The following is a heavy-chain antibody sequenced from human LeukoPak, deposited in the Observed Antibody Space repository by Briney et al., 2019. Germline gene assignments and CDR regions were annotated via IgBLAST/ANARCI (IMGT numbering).Heavy chain of an antibody. D-gene: IGHD6-19*01. CDR2: ISAYNGNT. V-gene: IGHV1-18*01. J-gene: IGHJ3*02. Sequence: GASVKVSCKASGYTFPSYGISWVRQAPGHGLEWMGWISAYNGNTNYAQKLQGRVTMTADTSTSTAYMELRSLRSDDTAVYYCARDAIDCGWFNDAFDIWGQGTMVTVSS. CDR3: ARDAIDCGWFNDAFDI. CDR1: GYTFPSYG.